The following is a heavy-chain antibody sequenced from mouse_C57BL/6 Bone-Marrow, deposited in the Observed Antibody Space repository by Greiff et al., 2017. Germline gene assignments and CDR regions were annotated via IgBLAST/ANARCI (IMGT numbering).Heavy chain of an antibody. V-gene: IGHV1-7*01. Sequence: VQLQQSGAELAKPGASVKLSCKASGYTFTSYWMHWVKQRPGQGLEWIGNIHPSSGDTKYNQKFKNKATLTADKSSSTAYMQLSSLTYEDSAVDYCARYFDGYDPYYYAMDYWGQGTSVTASS. CDR2: IHPSSGDT. CDR1: GYTFTSYW. J-gene: IGHJ4*01. D-gene: IGHD2-2*01. CDR3: ARYFDGYDPYYYAMDY.